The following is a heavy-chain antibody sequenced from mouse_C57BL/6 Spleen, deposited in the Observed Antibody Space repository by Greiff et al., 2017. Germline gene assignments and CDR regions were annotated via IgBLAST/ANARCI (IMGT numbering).Heavy chain of an antibody. CDR3: ARGYGRAMDY. J-gene: IGHJ4*01. CDR1: GYAFSSSW. V-gene: IGHV1-82*01. D-gene: IGHD1-1*01. Sequence: QVQLQQSGPELVKPGASVTISCKASGYAFSSSWMNWVKQRPGKGLEGIGRIYPGDGDTNYNGKFKGKATLTADKSSSTAYMQLSSLTSEDSAVYFCARGYGRAMDYWGQGTSVTVSS. CDR2: IYPGDGDT.